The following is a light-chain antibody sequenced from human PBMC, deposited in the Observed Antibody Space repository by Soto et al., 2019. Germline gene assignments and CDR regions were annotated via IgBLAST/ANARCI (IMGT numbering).Light chain of an antibody. J-gene: IGLJ2*01. CDR2: EGF. CDR3: CSYAGRGTRTVV. V-gene: IGLV2-23*01. CDR1: SRDVGSYKL. Sequence: QSALTQPASVSGSPGQSITISCTRTSRDVGSYKLVSWYQQHPGKAPKLMIYEGFKRPSGVSSRFSASKSGNTASLTISGLQAEDEADYYCCSYAGRGTRTVVFGGGTNLTVL.